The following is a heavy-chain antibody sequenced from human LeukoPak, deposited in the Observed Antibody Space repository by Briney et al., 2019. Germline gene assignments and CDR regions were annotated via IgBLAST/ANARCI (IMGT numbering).Heavy chain of an antibody. CDR1: GVSSSSSY. Sequence: SETLSLTCTVSGVSSSSSYWSWIRQPPGKGLEWIGYIFYTGDSNHNPSLKSRVSISLDTSKNQISLKLSSVTAADTAVYYCARHRFASPIDSWGQGTLVTVSS. D-gene: IGHD2-21*01. J-gene: IGHJ4*02. V-gene: IGHV4-59*08. CDR2: IFYTGDS. CDR3: ARHRFASPIDS.